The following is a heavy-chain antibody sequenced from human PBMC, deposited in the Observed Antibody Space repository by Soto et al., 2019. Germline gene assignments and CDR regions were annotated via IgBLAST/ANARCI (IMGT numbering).Heavy chain of an antibody. V-gene: IGHV4-39*01. D-gene: IGHD6-19*01. J-gene: IGHJ5*01. CDR1: VVCINSSGYF. CDR2: SYYSWST. CDR3: ARHYSSRHRNWLQP. Sequence: XETLSRPCSFSVVCINSSGYFCGLFRQPPWKGLEWIGSSYYSWSTYYNPSLRSRVTISVDTSKNQFSLKLSSVTAADTAVFYCARHYSSRHRNWLQPLGQGSRVTVS.